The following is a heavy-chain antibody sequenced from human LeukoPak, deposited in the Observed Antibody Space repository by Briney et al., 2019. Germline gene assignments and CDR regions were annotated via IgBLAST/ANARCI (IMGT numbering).Heavy chain of an antibody. J-gene: IGHJ4*02. CDR2: IYYSGST. D-gene: IGHD4-17*01. V-gene: IGHV4-61*01. CDR3: ARGTTSPVAFDY. CDR1: GGSVSSGNYY. Sequence: SETLSLTCTVSGGSVSSGNYYWSWIRQPPGKGLEWIGYIYYSGSTNYNPSLKSRVTISVDTSKNQFSLKLSSVTAADTAVYYCARGTTSPVAFDYWGQGTLVTVSS.